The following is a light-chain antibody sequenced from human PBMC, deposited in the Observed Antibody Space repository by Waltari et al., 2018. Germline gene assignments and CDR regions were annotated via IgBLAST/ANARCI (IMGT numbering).Light chain of an antibody. V-gene: IGKV1-39*01. CDR2: AAS. Sequence: TITCRTSQSIGSNLSWYQQKPGKAPNLLIYAASTLQSGVPPRFSASGSGTYFTLSISSLQPEDFAIYYCQQSYSSPRTFGQGTKVEVK. CDR1: QSIGSN. J-gene: IGKJ1*01. CDR3: QQSYSSPRT.